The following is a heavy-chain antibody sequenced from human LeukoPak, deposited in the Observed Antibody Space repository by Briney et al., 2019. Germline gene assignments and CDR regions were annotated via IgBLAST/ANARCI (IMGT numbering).Heavy chain of an antibody. CDR3: ARNAWLGSSSWYYFDY. J-gene: IGHJ4*02. V-gene: IGHV4-61*02. CDR1: GGSIRSGSYH. CDR2: IYTSGST. D-gene: IGHD6-13*01. Sequence: SHTLSLTCTVCGGSIRSGSYHWSWIRQPAGKGLEWIGRIYTSGSTNYNLSLKSRITISVDTSKNQFSLKLSSVTAADTAVYYCARNAWLGSSSWYYFDYWGQGTLVTVSS.